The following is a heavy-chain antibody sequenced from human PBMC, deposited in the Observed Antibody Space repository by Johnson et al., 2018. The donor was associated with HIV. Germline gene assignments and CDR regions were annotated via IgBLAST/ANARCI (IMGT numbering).Heavy chain of an antibody. CDR3: AKAWELLGRRAALDI. Sequence: QEQLVESGGGVVQPGRSLRLSCAASGFTFSDYGMHWVRQAPGKGLEWVAVISYDGSNKYYADSVKGRFTISRDNSKNTLYLQMNSLRAEDTAIYYCAKAWELLGRRAALDIWGQGTMVTVSS. V-gene: IGHV3-30*19. CDR2: ISYDGSNK. J-gene: IGHJ3*02. D-gene: IGHD1-26*01. CDR1: GFTFSDYG.